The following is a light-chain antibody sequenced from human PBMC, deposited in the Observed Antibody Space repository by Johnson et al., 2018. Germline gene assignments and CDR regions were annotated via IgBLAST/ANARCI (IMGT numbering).Light chain of an antibody. CDR2: ENN. CDR3: GTWDSSLSDGNV. CDR1: SSNIGNNY. J-gene: IGLJ1*01. V-gene: IGLV1-51*02. Sequence: QSVLTQPPSVSAAPGQKVTISCSGSSSNIGNNYVSWYQQLPGTAPKLLIYENNKRPSGIPDRFSGYKSGTSATLGITGLQTGDEADYYCGTWDSSLSDGNVVGTGTKLTVL.